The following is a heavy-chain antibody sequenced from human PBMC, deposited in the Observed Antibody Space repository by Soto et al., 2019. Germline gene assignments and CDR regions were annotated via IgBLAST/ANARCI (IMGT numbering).Heavy chain of an antibody. Sequence: SVKVSCKASGGTFSSYAISWVRQAPGQGLEWMGGIIPIFGTANYAQKFQGRVTITADESTSTAYMELSSLRSEDTAVYYCARTPLVYDYVWGSYRPNWFDPWGQGTLVTVSS. V-gene: IGHV1-69*13. CDR1: GGTFSSYA. J-gene: IGHJ5*02. CDR3: ARTPLVYDYVWGSYRPNWFDP. CDR2: IIPIFGTA. D-gene: IGHD3-16*02.